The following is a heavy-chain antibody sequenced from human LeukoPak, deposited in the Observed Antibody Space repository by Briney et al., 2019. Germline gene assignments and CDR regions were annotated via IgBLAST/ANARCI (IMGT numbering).Heavy chain of an antibody. Sequence: GRSLRLSCAASGFTFDDYAMHWVRPAPGEGLEWVSGISWNSGSIGYADSVKGRFTISRDNAKNSLYLQMNSLRAEDTALYYCAKETGYWGQGTLVTVSS. J-gene: IGHJ4*02. CDR2: ISWNSGSI. CDR3: AKETGY. D-gene: IGHD1-1*01. V-gene: IGHV3-9*01. CDR1: GFTFDDYA.